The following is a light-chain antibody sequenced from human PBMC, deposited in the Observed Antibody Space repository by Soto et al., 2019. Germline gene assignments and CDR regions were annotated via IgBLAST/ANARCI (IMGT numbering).Light chain of an antibody. CDR2: KAS. CDR3: QQYNSYPWT. V-gene: IGKV1-5*03. J-gene: IGKJ1*01. CDR1: QSISSW. Sequence: DIQMTQSPSTLSASVGDRVTITCRASQSISSWLAWYQQKPGKAPKLLIYKASSLEIGVPSRFSGSGSGTEFTLTISSLQPDDFASYYCQQYNSYPWTFVQGTKVEI.